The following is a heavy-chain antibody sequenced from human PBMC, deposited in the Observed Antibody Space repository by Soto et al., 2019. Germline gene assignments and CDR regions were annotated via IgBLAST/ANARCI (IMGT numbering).Heavy chain of an antibody. CDR1: GGTFRTYA. CDR2: IVPLFGTT. J-gene: IGHJ6*02. V-gene: IGHV1-69*13. D-gene: IGHD2-21*01. Sequence: ASVEVPCKAPGGTFRTYAISWVRQAPGQGLGWIGGIVPLFGTTNYAHRYQGIITITADESTRTAYMELISLRSDDTAVYYSNPLTPTHITASPGMDDWGQGTTVTVSS. CDR3: NPLTPTHITASPGMDD.